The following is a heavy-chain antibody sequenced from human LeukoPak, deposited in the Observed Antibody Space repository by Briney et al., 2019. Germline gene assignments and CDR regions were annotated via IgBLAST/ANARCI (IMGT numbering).Heavy chain of an antibody. CDR3: ARGPTLIWRYYFDY. J-gene: IGHJ4*02. CDR2: IIPIFGTA. CDR1: GGTFSSYA. V-gene: IGHV1-69*05. Sequence: GASVKVSCKASGGTFSSYAISWVRQAPGQGLEWMGGIIPIFGTANYAQKFQGRVTITTDESTSTAYMELSSLRSEDTVVYYCARGPTLIWRYYFDYWGQGTLVTVSS. D-gene: IGHD2-21*01.